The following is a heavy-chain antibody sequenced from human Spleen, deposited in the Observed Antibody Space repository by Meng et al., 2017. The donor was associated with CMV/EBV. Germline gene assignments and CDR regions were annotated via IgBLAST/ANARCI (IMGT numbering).Heavy chain of an antibody. CDR1: GGSFSGYY. CDR3: ARDPRAKYGPIY. Sequence: SETLSLTCAVYGGSFSGYYWSWIRQPPGKGLEWIGEINHSGSTNYNPSLKSRVTISVDTSKNKFSLKLSSVTAADTAVYYCARDPRAKYGPIYWGQGTLVTVSS. J-gene: IGHJ4*02. CDR2: INHSGST. D-gene: IGHD2-8*01. V-gene: IGHV4-34*01.